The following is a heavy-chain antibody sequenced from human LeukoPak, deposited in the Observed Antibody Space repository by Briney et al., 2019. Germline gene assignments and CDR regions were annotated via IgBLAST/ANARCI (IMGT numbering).Heavy chain of an antibody. CDR1: GFTFSNYA. CDR2: IYHDDSSK. CDR3: AREAFYGSGSYFAYFDY. J-gene: IGHJ4*02. D-gene: IGHD3-10*01. V-gene: IGHV3-30*03. Sequence: GGSLRLPCAGSGFTFSNYAIHWVRQPPGRGLEWVAVIYHDDSSKSCADSVKGRFTISRDTSENTLSLVLSSLRLEDTAVYYCAREAFYGSGSYFAYFDYWGQGTLV.